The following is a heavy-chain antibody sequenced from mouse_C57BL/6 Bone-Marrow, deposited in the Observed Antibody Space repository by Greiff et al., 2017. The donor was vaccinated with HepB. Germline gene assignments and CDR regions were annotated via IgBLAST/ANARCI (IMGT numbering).Heavy chain of an antibody. V-gene: IGHV1-15*01. Sequence: QVQLQQSGAELVRPGASVKLSCKASGYTFTDYEMHWVKQTPVHGLEWIGAIDPETGGTAYHQKFKGKAILTADKSSSTAYMKIRSLTSEDSAVDDCTRGGQRGFDYWGQGTTLTGSS. J-gene: IGHJ2*01. CDR1: GYTFTDYE. CDR3: TRGGQRGFDY. CDR2: IDPETGGT. D-gene: IGHD3-3*01.